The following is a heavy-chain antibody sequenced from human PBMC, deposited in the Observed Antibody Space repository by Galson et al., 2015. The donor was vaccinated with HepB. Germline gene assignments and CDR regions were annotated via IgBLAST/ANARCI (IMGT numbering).Heavy chain of an antibody. CDR2: IYTSGST. CDR1: GGSISSGSYY. CDR3: AGSWGRFLEWLLPFEP. Sequence: TLSLTCTVSGGSISSGSYYWSWIRQPAGKGLEWIGRIYTSGSTNYNPSLKSRVTISVDTSKNQFSLKLSSVTAADTAVYYCAGSWGRFLEWLLPFEPWGQGTLVTVSS. D-gene: IGHD3-3*01. J-gene: IGHJ5*02. V-gene: IGHV4-61*02.